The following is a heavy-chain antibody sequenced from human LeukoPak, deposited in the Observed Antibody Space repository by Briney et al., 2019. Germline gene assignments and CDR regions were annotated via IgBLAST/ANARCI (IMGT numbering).Heavy chain of an antibody. CDR2: ISAYNGNT. D-gene: IGHD1-26*01. Sequence: GASVKVSCKASGYTFTSYGISWVRQAPGQGLEWMGWISAYNGNTNYAQKLQGRVTMTTDTSTSTAYMVLRSLRSDDTAVYYCARAPPIVGATSVWFDPWGQGTLVTVSS. J-gene: IGHJ5*02. CDR3: ARAPPIVGATSVWFDP. CDR1: GYTFTSYG. V-gene: IGHV1-18*01.